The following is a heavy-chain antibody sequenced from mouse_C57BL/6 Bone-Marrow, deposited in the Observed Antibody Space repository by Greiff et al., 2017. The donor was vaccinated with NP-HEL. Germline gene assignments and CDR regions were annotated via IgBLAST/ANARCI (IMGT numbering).Heavy chain of an antibody. J-gene: IGHJ1*03. V-gene: IGHV3-6*01. CDR1: GYSITSGYY. Sequence: VQLKQSGPGLVKPSQSLSLTCSVTGYSITSGYYWNWIRQFPGNKLEWMGYISYDGSNNYNPSLKNRISITRDTSKNQFFLKLNSVTTEDTATYYCARVGSFGVCDVWGTGTTVTVSS. CDR2: ISYDGSN. CDR3: ARVGSFGVCDV.